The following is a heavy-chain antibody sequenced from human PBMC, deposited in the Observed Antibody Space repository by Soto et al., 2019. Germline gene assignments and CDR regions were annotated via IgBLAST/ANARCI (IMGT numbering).Heavy chain of an antibody. J-gene: IGHJ6*03. Sequence: GGSLRLSCAASGFTFSSYSMNWVRQAPGKGLEWVSYISSSSSTIYYADSVKGRFTISRDNAKNSLYLQMNSLRAEDTAVYYCARDVIELRYFDWLFDNYYMDVWGKGTTVTVSS. CDR2: ISSSSSTI. CDR1: GFTFSSYS. D-gene: IGHD3-9*01. CDR3: ARDVIELRYFDWLFDNYYMDV. V-gene: IGHV3-48*01.